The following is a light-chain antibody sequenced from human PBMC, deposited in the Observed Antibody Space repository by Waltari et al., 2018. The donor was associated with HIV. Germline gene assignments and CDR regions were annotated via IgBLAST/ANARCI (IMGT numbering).Light chain of an antibody. CDR1: QSLLHSNRYTY. Sequence: DIVMTQSPLSLPVTPGEPASISCRSSQSLLHSNRYTYLDWYLQKPGQSPQLLIYLGSNRASGVPDRFSGSGSGTDLTLKISRVEAEDVGVYYCMQALQTPYTFGQGTKLEIK. V-gene: IGKV2-28*01. CDR3: MQALQTPYT. J-gene: IGKJ2*01. CDR2: LGS.